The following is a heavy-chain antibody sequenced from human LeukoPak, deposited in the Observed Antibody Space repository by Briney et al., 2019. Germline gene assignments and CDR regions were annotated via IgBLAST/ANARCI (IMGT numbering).Heavy chain of an antibody. CDR3: ARGGSGIFGVVIYSPNWFDP. Sequence: PSETLSLTCTVSGDSISSYYWSWIRQPPGKGLEWIGYIYYSGSTNYNPSLKSRVTISVDTSKNQFSLKLSSVTAADTAVYYCARGGSGIFGVVIYSPNWFDPWGQGTLVTVSS. CDR2: IYYSGST. CDR1: GDSISSYY. V-gene: IGHV4-59*01. J-gene: IGHJ5*02. D-gene: IGHD3-3*01.